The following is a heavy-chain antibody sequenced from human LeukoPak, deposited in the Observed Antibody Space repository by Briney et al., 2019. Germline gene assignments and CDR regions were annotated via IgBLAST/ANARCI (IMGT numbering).Heavy chain of an antibody. V-gene: IGHV1-18*01. J-gene: IGHJ4*02. D-gene: IGHD3-9*01. Sequence: ASVKVSCTASGYTFTSYGISWVRQAPGQGLEWMGWISAYNGNTNYAQKLQGRVTMTTDTSTSTAYMELRSLRSDDTAVYYCARVRIYYDILTGSEDYWGQGTLVTVSS. CDR3: ARVRIYYDILTGSEDY. CDR1: GYTFTSYG. CDR2: ISAYNGNT.